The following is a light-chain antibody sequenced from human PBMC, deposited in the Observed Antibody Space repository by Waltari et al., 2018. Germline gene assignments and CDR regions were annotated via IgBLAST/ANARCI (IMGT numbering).Light chain of an antibody. V-gene: IGKV3-20*01. CDR1: QNIGHY. CDR3: QHHVRLPAT. Sequence: IVLTQSPGPLSLSPGGRATLSCRASQNIGHYLAWYQQKPGQAPRLLIYGTSIRAAGIPDRFSGSGSGADFSLTITRLEPEDFAVYYCQHHVRLPATFGQGTKV. J-gene: IGKJ1*01. CDR2: GTS.